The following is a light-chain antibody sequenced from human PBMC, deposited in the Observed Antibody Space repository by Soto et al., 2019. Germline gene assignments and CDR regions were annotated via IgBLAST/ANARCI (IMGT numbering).Light chain of an antibody. CDR3: LQSSSTLT. J-gene: IGKJ5*01. V-gene: IGKV1-39*01. Sequence: DIQMTQSPSSLSASVGDRVTITCRASQSISRYLSWYQQKPGKAPKLLIYLASSLQSGVPSRFSGSGSGTDFTLTISSLQPEDFATYYCLQSSSTLTLGQWTRLEIK. CDR2: LAS. CDR1: QSISRY.